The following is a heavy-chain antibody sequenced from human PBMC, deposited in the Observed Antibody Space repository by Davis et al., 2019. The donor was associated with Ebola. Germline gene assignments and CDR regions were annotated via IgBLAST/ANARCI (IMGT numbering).Heavy chain of an antibody. J-gene: IGHJ4*02. D-gene: IGHD6-13*01. V-gene: IGHV3-53*01. Sequence: PRGSLRLSCTVSGFHVSGNYMSWVRQAPGKGLEWVAVIYRGGSTYYADSVKGRFTISRDNSKDTVQLQMDSLRAEDTAVYYCTRGRGGSSWELYWGQGTLVTVSS. CDR3: TRGRGGSSWELY. CDR2: IYRGGST. CDR1: GFHVSGNY.